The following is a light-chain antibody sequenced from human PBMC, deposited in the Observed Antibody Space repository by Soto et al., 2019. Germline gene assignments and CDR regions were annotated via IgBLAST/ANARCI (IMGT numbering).Light chain of an antibody. Sequence: VVMTQSPLSLPVTLGEPASVSCRSSQSLVDNDGYSYLSWFQQRPGQSPRRLIYKISNRDSGVPDRFSSSGSDTDFTLKISRVEPEDVAVYYCMQGTHWPYTFGQGTQLEIK. CDR1: QSLVDNDGYSY. CDR2: KIS. V-gene: IGKV2-30*01. CDR3: MQGTHWPYT. J-gene: IGKJ2*01.